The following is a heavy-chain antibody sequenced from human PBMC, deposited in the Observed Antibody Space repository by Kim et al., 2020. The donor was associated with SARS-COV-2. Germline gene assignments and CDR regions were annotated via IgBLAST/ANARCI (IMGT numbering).Heavy chain of an antibody. D-gene: IGHD3-9*01. Sequence: SETLSLTCTVSGGSISSSSYYWGWIRQPPGKGLEWIGSIYYSGSTYYNPSLKSRVTISVDTSKNQFSLKLSSVTAADTAVYYCAGGWDILTGYYAFDIWGQGTMVTVSS. V-gene: IGHV4-39*01. CDR1: GGSISSSSYY. J-gene: IGHJ3*02. CDR2: IYYSGST. CDR3: AGGWDILTGYYAFDI.